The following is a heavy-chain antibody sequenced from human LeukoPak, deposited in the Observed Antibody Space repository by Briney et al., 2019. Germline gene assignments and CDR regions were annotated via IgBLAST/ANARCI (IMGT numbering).Heavy chain of an antibody. V-gene: IGHV1-69*05. D-gene: IGHD6-6*01. Sequence: SVTDSFKSSGGTFSSYAISWVRQAPGQGLEWMGGIIPIFGTANYAQKFQGRVTITTDESTSTAYMELSSLRSEDTAVYYCARAGIAARHNWFDPWGQGTLVTVSS. CDR3: ARAGIAARHNWFDP. CDR1: GGTFSSYA. CDR2: IIPIFGTA. J-gene: IGHJ5*02.